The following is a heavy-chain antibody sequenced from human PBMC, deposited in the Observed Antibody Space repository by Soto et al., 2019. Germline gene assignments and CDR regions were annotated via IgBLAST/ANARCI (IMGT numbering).Heavy chain of an antibody. Sequence: GGSLRLSCAASGFAFSSYTMNWVRQAPGKGLEWVSSISGSDNNIYYADSMKGRLTISRDNSKNSLYLQMNSLGAEDTAVYYCARIVATIYYYYYGMDVWGQGTTVTVSS. J-gene: IGHJ6*02. CDR3: ARIVATIYYYYYGMDV. V-gene: IGHV3-21*01. D-gene: IGHD5-12*01. CDR2: ISGSDNNI. CDR1: GFAFSSYT.